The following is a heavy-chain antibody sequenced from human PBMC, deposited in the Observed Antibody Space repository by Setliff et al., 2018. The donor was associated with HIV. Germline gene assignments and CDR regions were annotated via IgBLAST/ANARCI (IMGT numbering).Heavy chain of an antibody. J-gene: IGHJ4*02. Sequence: ASVKVSCKASGYTFTSYYMHWVRQAPGQGLEWMGIINPSGDSTGYAQKFQGRVTMTRDTSTNTVYMELSSLRSEDTAVYYCARLGDFWSGYYYFDYWGQGTLVTVSS. D-gene: IGHD3-3*01. CDR3: ARLGDFWSGYYYFDY. CDR1: GYTFTSYY. CDR2: INPSGDST. V-gene: IGHV1-46*01.